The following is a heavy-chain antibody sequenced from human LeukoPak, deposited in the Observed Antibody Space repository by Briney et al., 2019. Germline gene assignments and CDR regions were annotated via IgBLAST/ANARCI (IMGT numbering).Heavy chain of an antibody. D-gene: IGHD3-10*01. J-gene: IGHJ4*02. V-gene: IGHV3-74*01. CDR3: ARGMVRGVMQF. Sequence: GGSLRLSCAASGFTLKDYWMHWVRQAPGKGLVWVSLINTDGSTTSHADFVKGRFTISRDNAKNSLYLQMNSLRAEDTAVYYCARGMVRGVMQFWGQGTLVTVSS. CDR1: GFTLKDYW. CDR2: INTDGSTT.